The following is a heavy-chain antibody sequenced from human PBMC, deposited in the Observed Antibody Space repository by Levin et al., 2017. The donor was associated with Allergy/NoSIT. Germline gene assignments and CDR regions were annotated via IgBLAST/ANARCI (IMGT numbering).Heavy chain of an antibody. CDR3: ARWYDSSGYYSAAPYYYGMDV. Sequence: GASVKVSCKGSGYSFTSYWIGWVRQMPGKGLEWMGIIYPGDSDTRYSPSFQGQVTISADKSISTAYLQWSSLKASDTAMYYCARWYDSSGYYSAAPYYYGMDVWGQGTTVTVSS. V-gene: IGHV5-51*01. J-gene: IGHJ6*02. CDR2: IYPGDSDT. D-gene: IGHD3-22*01. CDR1: GYSFTSYW.